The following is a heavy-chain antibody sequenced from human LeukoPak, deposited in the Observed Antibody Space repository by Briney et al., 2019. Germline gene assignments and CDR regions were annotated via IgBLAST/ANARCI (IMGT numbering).Heavy chain of an antibody. D-gene: IGHD1-26*01. Sequence: PSETLSLTCTVSGGSISSDDYYWSWIRQPPGKGLEWIGYIYYTGSTNYNPSLKSRVTISVDTSKNQFSLKLSAVTAADTAVYYCARDQYYDAFDIWGQGTMVIVSS. J-gene: IGHJ3*02. CDR1: GGSISSDDYY. V-gene: IGHV4-61*08. CDR3: ARDQYYDAFDI. CDR2: IYYTGST.